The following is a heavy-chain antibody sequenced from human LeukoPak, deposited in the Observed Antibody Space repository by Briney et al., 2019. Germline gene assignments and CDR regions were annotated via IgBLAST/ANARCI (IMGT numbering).Heavy chain of an antibody. Sequence: SETLSLTCTVSGGSISSGGYYWSWIRQPPGKGLEWIGEINHSGSTNYNPSLKSRVTISVDTSKNQFSLKLSSVTAADTAVYYCARVGGPQDGYSSSWYWGQGTLVTVSS. CDR2: INHSGST. V-gene: IGHV4-39*07. D-gene: IGHD6-13*01. CDR3: ARVGGPQDGYSSSWY. J-gene: IGHJ4*02. CDR1: GGSISSGGYY.